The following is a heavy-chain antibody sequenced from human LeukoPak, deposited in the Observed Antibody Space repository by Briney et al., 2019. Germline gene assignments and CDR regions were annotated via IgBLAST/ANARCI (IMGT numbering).Heavy chain of an antibody. CDR2: IIPVDSST. V-gene: IGHV5-51*01. D-gene: IGHD3-22*01. J-gene: IGHJ5*02. CDR1: GYSFTSYW. Sequence: PGDSLKISCKGSGYSFTSYWIGWARQMPGKGLEWMGIIIPVDSSTRYSPSFQGQVTISADKSTGTAYLHWSSLKASGTAIYYCTRGGTYYDDSRDYGHWFDPWGQGTLVTLSA. CDR3: TRGGTYYDDSRDYGHWFDP.